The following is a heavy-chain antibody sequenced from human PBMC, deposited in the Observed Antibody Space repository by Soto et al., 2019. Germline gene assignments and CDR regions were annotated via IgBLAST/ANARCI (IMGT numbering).Heavy chain of an antibody. Sequence: SVKVSCKASGGTFSSYAISWVRQAPGQGLEWMGGIIPIFGTANYAQKFQGRVTITADESTSTAYMELSSLRSEDTAVYYCARPDSSGYHLDAFDIWGQGTIVIVSS. CDR3: ARPDSSGYHLDAFDI. CDR2: IIPIFGTA. CDR1: GGTFSSYA. J-gene: IGHJ3*02. V-gene: IGHV1-69*13. D-gene: IGHD3-22*01.